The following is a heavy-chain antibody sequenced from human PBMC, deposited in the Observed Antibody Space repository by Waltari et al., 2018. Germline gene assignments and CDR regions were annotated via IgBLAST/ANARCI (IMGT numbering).Heavy chain of an antibody. CDR1: GFPFSKAW. CDR2: IKSTVDGGTT. J-gene: IGHJ3*01. V-gene: IGHV3-15*01. Sequence: EVQLVESGGGLVKPGGSLRLSCSASGFPFSKAWMNWMRQAPGKGLEWVGRIKSTVDGGTTDYAAPVQGRFTISRDDSKNTLYLQMSSLRTEDTAVYYCLCVDTALIIPDVFDLWGQGTLVTVSS. D-gene: IGHD5-18*01. CDR3: LCVDTALIIPDVFDL.